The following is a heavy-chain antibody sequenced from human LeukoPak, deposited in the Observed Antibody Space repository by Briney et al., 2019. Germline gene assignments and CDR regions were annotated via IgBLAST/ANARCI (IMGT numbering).Heavy chain of an antibody. D-gene: IGHD4-17*01. CDR1: GFTFSNAW. CDR2: IKSKTDGGTT. J-gene: IGHJ4*02. CDR3: TTMGYDYGDVPFDY. V-gene: IGHV3-15*01. Sequence: GGSLRLSCAASGFTFSNAWMSWVRQAPGKGLEWVGRIKSKTDGGTTDYAAPVKGRFTISRDDSKNTLYLQMNSLKTEDTAVYYCTTMGYDYGDVPFDYWGQGTLVTVSS.